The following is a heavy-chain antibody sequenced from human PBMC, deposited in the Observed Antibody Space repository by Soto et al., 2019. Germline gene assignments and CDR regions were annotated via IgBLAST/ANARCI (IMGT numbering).Heavy chain of an antibody. CDR1: GGSFSGYY. J-gene: IGHJ4*02. Sequence: PSETLSLTCAVYGGSFSGYYWSWIRQPPGKGLEWIGEINHSGSTNYNPSLKSRVTISVDTSKNQFSLKLSSVTAADTAVYYCARARGVLLWFGESNYFDYWGQGTLVTVSS. CDR3: ARARGVLLWFGESNYFDY. D-gene: IGHD3-10*01. V-gene: IGHV4-34*01. CDR2: INHSGST.